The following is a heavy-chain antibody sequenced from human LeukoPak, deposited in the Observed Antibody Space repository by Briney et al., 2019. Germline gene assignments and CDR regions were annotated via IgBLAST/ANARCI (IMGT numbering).Heavy chain of an antibody. J-gene: IGHJ4*02. V-gene: IGHV3-30*03. CDR3: ARGYSGCDF. Sequence: PGGSLRLSCAASGFTFSRSAVHWVRQAPGKGLEWVAVISHDGSNTDYTDSVKGRFTISRDNSKNTLYLQMNSLRAEDTAVYYCARGYSGCDFWGQGTLVTVSS. D-gene: IGHD5-12*01. CDR2: ISHDGSNT. CDR1: GFTFSRSA.